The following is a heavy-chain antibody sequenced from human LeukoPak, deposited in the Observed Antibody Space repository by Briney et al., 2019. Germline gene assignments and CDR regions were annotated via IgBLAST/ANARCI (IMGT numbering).Heavy chain of an antibody. CDR1: GFTFSTYA. Sequence: GGSLRLSCAASGFTFSTYAMNWVRQAPGKGLEWVSYISSSGSTIYYADSVKGRFTISRDNAKNSLYLQMNSLRAENTAVYYCARESSAGYYYMDVWGKGTTVTVSS. J-gene: IGHJ6*03. CDR2: ISSSGSTI. CDR3: ARESSAGYYYMDV. D-gene: IGHD6-13*01. V-gene: IGHV3-48*03.